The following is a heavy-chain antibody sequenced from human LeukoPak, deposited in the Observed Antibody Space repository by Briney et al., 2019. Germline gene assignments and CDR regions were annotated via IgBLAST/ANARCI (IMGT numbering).Heavy chain of an antibody. D-gene: IGHD3-22*01. CDR3: AGDYYHWFDP. V-gene: IGHV3-48*03. Sequence: PGGSLRLSCAASGFTFSSYEMNWVRQAPGKGLEWVSYISSSGSTIYYADSVKGRFTISRDNAKNSLYLQMNSLRAEDTAVYYCAGDYYHWFDPWGQGTLVTVSS. CDR2: ISSSGSTI. CDR1: GFTFSSYE. J-gene: IGHJ5*02.